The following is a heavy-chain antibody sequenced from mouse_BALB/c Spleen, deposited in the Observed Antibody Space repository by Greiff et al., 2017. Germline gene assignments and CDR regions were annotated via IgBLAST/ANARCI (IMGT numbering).Heavy chain of an antibody. D-gene: IGHD2-1*01. Sequence: QVQLKESGAELVMPGASVKMSCKASGYTFTDYWMHWVKQRPGQGLEWIGAIDTSDSYTSYNQKFKGKATLTVDESSSTAYMQLSSLTSEDSAVYYCARTDGTNAMDYWGQGTSVTVSS. V-gene: IGHV1-69*01. CDR2: IDTSDSYT. CDR1: GYTFTDYW. CDR3: ARTDGTNAMDY. J-gene: IGHJ4*01.